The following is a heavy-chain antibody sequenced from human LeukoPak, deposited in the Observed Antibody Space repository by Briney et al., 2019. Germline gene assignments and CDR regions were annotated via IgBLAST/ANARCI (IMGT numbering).Heavy chain of an antibody. CDR1: GYTFTGYY. CDR3: AREGSGSYFAWYFDL. V-gene: IGHV1-2*02. D-gene: IGHD1-26*01. Sequence: ASVKVSCKASGYTFTGYYMHWVRQAPGQGLEWMGWINPNSGGTNYAQKFQGRVTMTRDTSISTAYMELSRLRSDDTAVYYCAREGSGSYFAWYFDLWGRGTLVTVSS. CDR2: INPNSGGT. J-gene: IGHJ2*01.